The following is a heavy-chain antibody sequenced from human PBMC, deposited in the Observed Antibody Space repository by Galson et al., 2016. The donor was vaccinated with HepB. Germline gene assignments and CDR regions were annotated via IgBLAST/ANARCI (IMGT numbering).Heavy chain of an antibody. Sequence: SLRLSCATSGLSFSVRGMHWVRQAPGKGLEGVAVIWNDGRPTDYGDSVKGRFIISRDNYRGTIHLQMNSLGVDYTAIYYCATDGPPTVVVGAALDSWGQGTLVTVSS. CDR3: ATDGPPTVVVGAALDS. CDR1: GLSFSVRG. J-gene: IGHJ5*01. D-gene: IGHD2-15*01. V-gene: IGHV3-33*01. CDR2: IWNDGRPT.